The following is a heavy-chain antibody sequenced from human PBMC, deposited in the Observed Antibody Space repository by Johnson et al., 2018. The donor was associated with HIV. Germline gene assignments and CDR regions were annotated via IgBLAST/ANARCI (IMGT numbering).Heavy chain of an antibody. CDR1: GFTFSSHG. V-gene: IGHV3-NL1*01. D-gene: IGHD4-17*01. Sequence: QVQLVESGGGVVQPGRSLRLSCAASGFTFSSHGMHWVRQAPGKGLEWVSVIYSGGNTFYADSVQGRFTISRDNSKNTLDLHMNSLRVEDTAVYYCARGYGDYSDFFDVWGQGTMVTVSS. CDR2: IYSGGNT. J-gene: IGHJ3*01. CDR3: ARGYGDYSDFFDV.